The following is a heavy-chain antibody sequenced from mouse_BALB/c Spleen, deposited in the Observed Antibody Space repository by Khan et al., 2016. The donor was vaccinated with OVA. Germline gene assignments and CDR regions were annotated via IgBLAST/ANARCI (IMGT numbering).Heavy chain of an antibody. V-gene: IGHV1S135*01. CDR1: GYSFTSYY. J-gene: IGHJ3*01. Sequence: EVQLQQSGPELMKPGASVKISCKASGYSFTSYYIHWVMPSHGASLEWIGYIDPFSGGTTYKQKLKGKATLTVDKSSSTAYKHLSHLTSEASAAFYCTRHGYVAWFTYWGQGTLVTVSA. CDR2: IDPFSGGT. D-gene: IGHD2-2*01. CDR3: TRHGYVAWFTY.